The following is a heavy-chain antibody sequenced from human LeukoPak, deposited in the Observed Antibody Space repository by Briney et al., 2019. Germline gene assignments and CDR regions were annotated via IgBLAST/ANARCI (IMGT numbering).Heavy chain of an antibody. Sequence: PGGSLRLSCAASGFTFSSYGMHWVRQAPGKGLEWVAFIRYDGSNKYYADSVKGRFTISRDNSKNTLYLQMNSLRAEDTAVYYCAKTYSSSRVGYFDYWGQGTLVTVS. CDR1: GFTFSSYG. V-gene: IGHV3-30*02. D-gene: IGHD6-6*01. J-gene: IGHJ4*02. CDR2: IRYDGSNK. CDR3: AKTYSSSRVGYFDY.